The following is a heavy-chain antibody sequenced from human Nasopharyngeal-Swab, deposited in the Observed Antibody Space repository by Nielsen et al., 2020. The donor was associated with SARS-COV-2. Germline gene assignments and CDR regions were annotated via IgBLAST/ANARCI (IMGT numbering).Heavy chain of an antibody. CDR1: GFTFSSYA. V-gene: IGHV3-23*01. CDR2: ISGSGGST. J-gene: IGHJ4*02. D-gene: IGHD5-12*01. Sequence: GESLKISCAASGFTFSSYAMSWVRQAPGKGLEWVSAISGSGGSTYYADSVKDRFTISRDNSKNTPYLQMNSLRAEDTAVYYCARALIVAIPPRTIPHYWGQGTLVTVSS. CDR3: ARALIVAIPPRTIPHY.